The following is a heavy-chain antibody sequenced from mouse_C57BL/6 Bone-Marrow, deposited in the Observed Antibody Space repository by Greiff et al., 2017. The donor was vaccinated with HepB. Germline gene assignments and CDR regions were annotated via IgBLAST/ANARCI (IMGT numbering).Heavy chain of an antibody. CDR2: IYPGDGDT. D-gene: IGHD2-1*01. Sequence: QVQLKQSGAELVKPGASVKISCKASGYAFSSYWMNWVKQRPGKGLEWIGQIYPGDGDTNYNGKFKGKATLTADKSSSTAYMQLSSLTSEDSAVYFCARHGIHYYAMDYWGQGTSVTVSS. J-gene: IGHJ4*01. CDR1: GYAFSSYW. V-gene: IGHV1-80*01. CDR3: ARHGIHYYAMDY.